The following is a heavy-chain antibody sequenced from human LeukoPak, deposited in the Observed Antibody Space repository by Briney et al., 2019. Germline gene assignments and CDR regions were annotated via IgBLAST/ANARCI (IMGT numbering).Heavy chain of an antibody. Sequence: GGSLRLSCAASGFTFSSYEMNWVRQAPGKGLEWVSYISSSGSTIYYADSVKGRFTNSRDNAKNSLYLQMNSLRAEDTAVYYCARASGSSGWYHFDYWGQGTLVTVSS. CDR2: ISSSGSTI. V-gene: IGHV3-48*03. J-gene: IGHJ4*02. CDR3: ARASGSSGWYHFDY. CDR1: GFTFSSYE. D-gene: IGHD6-19*01.